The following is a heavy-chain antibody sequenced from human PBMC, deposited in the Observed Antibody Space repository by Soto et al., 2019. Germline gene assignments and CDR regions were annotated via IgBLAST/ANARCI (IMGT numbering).Heavy chain of an antibody. CDR2: IYRGRAT. CDR3: ARDRSDSSRADSFDI. D-gene: IGHD6-25*01. J-gene: IGHJ3*02. Sequence: EVQLVESGGGLIQPGGSLRLSCAVSGFSVSNTHMSWVRQAPGKGLEWISVIYRGRATYYADSVKGRFTISRDDSRNTVYLQMNSLTTEDTAVYFCARDRSDSSRADSFDIWGQGTMVTVSS. V-gene: IGHV3-53*01. CDR1: GFSVSNTH.